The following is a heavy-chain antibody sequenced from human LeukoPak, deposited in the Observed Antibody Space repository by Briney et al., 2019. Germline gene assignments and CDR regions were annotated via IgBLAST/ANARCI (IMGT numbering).Heavy chain of an antibody. D-gene: IGHD3-22*01. CDR2: ISGSGGST. J-gene: IGHJ4*02. Sequence: PGGSLRLSCAASGLTFSSYAMSWVRQPPGKGLEWVSAISGSGGSTYYADSVKGRFTISRDNSKNTLYLQMNSLRAEDTAVYYCAKVSNYYDSSGYYSRERYFDYWGQGTLVTVSS. CDR3: AKVSNYYDSSGYYSRERYFDY. CDR1: GLTFSSYA. V-gene: IGHV3-23*01.